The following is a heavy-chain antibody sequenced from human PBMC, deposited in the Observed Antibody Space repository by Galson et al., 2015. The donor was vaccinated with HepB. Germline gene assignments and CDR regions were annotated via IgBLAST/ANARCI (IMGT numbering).Heavy chain of an antibody. D-gene: IGHD3-3*01. Sequence: LRLSCAASGFTFSSYSMNWVRQAPGKGLEWVSYISSSSSNIYYADSVKGRFTISRDNAKNSLFLQMNSLRAEDTALYYCARDPGPPYYDCWSGYGGVFDIWGQGTIVTVSS. CDR1: GFTFSSYS. CDR3: ARDPGPPYYDCWSGYGGVFDI. V-gene: IGHV3-48*01. CDR2: ISSSSSNI. J-gene: IGHJ3*02.